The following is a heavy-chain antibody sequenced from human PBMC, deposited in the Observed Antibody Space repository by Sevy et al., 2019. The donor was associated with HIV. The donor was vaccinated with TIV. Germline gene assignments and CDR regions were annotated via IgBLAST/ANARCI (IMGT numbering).Heavy chain of an antibody. CDR1: GFTFSSYW. D-gene: IGHD5-12*01. CDR2: IKQDGSEK. J-gene: IGHJ4*02. V-gene: IGHV3-7*01. Sequence: GGSLRLSCAASGFTFSSYWMNWVRQAPGKGLEWVANIKQDGSEKYYVDSVKGRFTISRDNAKNSLYLQMNSRRAEDTAVYYWAREVEMATTYFDYWGQGTLVTVS. CDR3: AREVEMATTYFDY.